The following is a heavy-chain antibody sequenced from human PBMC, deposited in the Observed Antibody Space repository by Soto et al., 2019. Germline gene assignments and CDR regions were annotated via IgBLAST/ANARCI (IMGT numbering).Heavy chain of an antibody. Sequence: ASVKVSCKASGYTFSFYAVHWVRQAPGQSLEWMGWINAGNGNIKYSQKFQGRVTIIRDTSASTAYLELSSLRSEDTAVYYCARAPYGSGWYASDTYYYGMDVWGQGTTVTVSS. D-gene: IGHD6-13*01. CDR3: ARAPYGSGWYASDTYYYGMDV. J-gene: IGHJ6*02. V-gene: IGHV1-3*01. CDR2: INAGNGNI. CDR1: GYTFSFYA.